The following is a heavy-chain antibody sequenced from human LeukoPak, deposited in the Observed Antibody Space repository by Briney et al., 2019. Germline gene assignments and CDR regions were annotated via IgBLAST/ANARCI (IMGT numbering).Heavy chain of an antibody. CDR3: ARASYCSSTSCPNSEGNWFDP. CDR2: ICYSGST. Sequence: SESLSLTCTVSGGSISSGDYYWSWIRQPPGKGLEWIGYICYSGSTYYNPSLQSRVTITVDTSKNQFSLKLSSVTAADTAVYYCARASYCSSTSCPNSEGNWFDPSGQGTLVTVSS. D-gene: IGHD2-2*01. CDR1: GGSISSGDYY. J-gene: IGHJ5*02. V-gene: IGHV4-30-4*01.